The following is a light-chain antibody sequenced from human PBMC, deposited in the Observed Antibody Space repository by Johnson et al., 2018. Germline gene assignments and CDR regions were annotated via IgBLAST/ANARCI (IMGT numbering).Light chain of an antibody. CDR1: SSNIGNNY. J-gene: IGLJ1*01. CDR3: GTWDSSLSAGNV. V-gene: IGLV1-51*02. CDR2: ENY. Sequence: SVLTQPPSVSAAPGQKVTISCSGSSSNIGNNYVSWYQQLPGTAPKLLIYENYKRPSGIPDRFSGSKSGTSATLGITGLQTGDEADYYCGTWDSSLSAGNVFGSGTKVTVL.